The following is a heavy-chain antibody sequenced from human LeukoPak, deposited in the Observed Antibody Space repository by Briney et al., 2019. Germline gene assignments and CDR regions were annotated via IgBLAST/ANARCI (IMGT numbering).Heavy chain of an antibody. D-gene: IGHD3-10*01. CDR1: GFTLSSYA. J-gene: IGHJ4*02. CDR3: AKQLDSGNYYPTGDDY. Sequence: LGGSLRLSCAASGFTLSSYATTWVRQAPGKGLEWVSAISGSGADTYYADSVKGRFTISRDTSKNTVYLQMNSLRDEDTAVYYCAKQLDSGNYYPTGDDYWGQGTLVTVSS. V-gene: IGHV3-23*01. CDR2: ISGSGADT.